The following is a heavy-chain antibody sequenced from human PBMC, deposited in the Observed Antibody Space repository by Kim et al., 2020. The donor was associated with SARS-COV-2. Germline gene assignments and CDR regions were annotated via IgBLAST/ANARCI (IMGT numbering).Heavy chain of an antibody. J-gene: IGHJ4*02. V-gene: IGHV3-23*01. D-gene: IGHD3-22*01. CDR3: GYYYDSSGYYSPDY. Sequence: ADSVKGRFTISRDNSKNTLYLQMNSLRAEDTAVYYCGYYYDSSGYYSPDYWGQGTLVTVSS.